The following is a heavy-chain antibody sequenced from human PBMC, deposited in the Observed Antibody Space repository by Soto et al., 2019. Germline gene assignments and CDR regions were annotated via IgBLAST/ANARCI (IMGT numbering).Heavy chain of an antibody. Sequence: GGSLRPSWAVAGFIFKNYALNWVRQAPGKGLEWVASITRDGYNKYYADSVKGRFTISRDNSKNTLSLHMTALRVEASSIYYCTKGSGGSSSVGMDYWGPGTLVTVSS. CDR1: GFIFKNYA. J-gene: IGHJ4*02. D-gene: IGHD6-6*01. CDR2: ITRDGYNK. V-gene: IGHV3-30*04. CDR3: TKGSGGSSSVGMDY.